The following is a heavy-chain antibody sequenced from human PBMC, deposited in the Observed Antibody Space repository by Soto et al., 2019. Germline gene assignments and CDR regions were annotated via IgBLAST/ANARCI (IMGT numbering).Heavy chain of an antibody. J-gene: IGHJ4*02. CDR2: IYPGDSDT. CDR3: ATGGHCTSTSCYNFFDY. D-gene: IGHD2-2*02. V-gene: IGHV5-51*01. Sequence: PGESLKISCQGSGYSFTNYWIGWVRQMPGKGLEWMGIIYPGDSDTRYSPSFQGQVTISADKSISTAYLQWSSLKASDTAMYYCATGGHCTSTSCYNFFDYRGQGTLVTVSS. CDR1: GYSFTNYW.